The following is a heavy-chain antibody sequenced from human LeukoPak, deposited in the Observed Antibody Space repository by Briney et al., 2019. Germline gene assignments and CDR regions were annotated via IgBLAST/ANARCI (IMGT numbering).Heavy chain of an antibody. J-gene: IGHJ6*03. CDR1: GVSIGSSNSY. V-gene: IGHV4-39*07. CDR2: IYYSGNT. Sequence: PSETLSLTCTVSGVSIGSSNSYWGWIRQPPGKGLEWIGSIYYSGNTYYNPSLKSRVTISVDTSKNQFSLRVRSVTAADTAVYYCARRALRQAPYYYGSGRSYYHYYYMDVWGKGTTVTISS. CDR3: ARRALRQAPYYYGSGRSYYHYYYMDV. D-gene: IGHD3-10*01.